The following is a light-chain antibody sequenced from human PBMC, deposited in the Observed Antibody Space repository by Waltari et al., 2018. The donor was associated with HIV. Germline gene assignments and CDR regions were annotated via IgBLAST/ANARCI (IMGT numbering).Light chain of an antibody. CDR1: SSNLGAGYD. CDR3: QSYDTSLSAVV. CDR2: DNN. Sequence: QSVVTQPPSVSGAPGQRITISCSGSSSNLGAGYDVHWYQQLPGTAPKVIIYDNNKRPSGVPDRFSGPKSGTSASLAITGLQAEDEAEYYCQSYDTSLSAVVFGGGTTLTVL. J-gene: IGLJ3*02. V-gene: IGLV1-40*01.